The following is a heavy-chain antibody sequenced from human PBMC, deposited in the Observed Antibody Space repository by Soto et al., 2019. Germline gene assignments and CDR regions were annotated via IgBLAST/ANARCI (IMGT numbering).Heavy chain of an antibody. CDR3: ARSSYYDFWGGYYVGSAVGNYYGMDV. CDR2: IYYSGST. Sequence: SETLSLTCTVSGGSISSYYWSWIRQPPGKGLEWIGYIYYSGSTNYNPSLKSRVTISVDTSKNQFSLKLSSVTAADTAVYYCARSSYYDFWGGYYVGSAVGNYYGMDVWGQGTTVTVSS. CDR1: GGSISSYY. D-gene: IGHD3-3*01. V-gene: IGHV4-59*01. J-gene: IGHJ6*02.